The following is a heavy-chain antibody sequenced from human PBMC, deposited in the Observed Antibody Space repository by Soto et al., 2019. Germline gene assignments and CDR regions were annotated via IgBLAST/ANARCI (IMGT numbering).Heavy chain of an antibody. CDR2: ISGSGGST. D-gene: IGHD2-2*01. V-gene: IGHV3-23*01. CDR3: ASTIVVVPAAMPDAFDI. J-gene: IGHJ3*02. CDR1: GFTFSSYA. Sequence: GGSVSLSCAAAGFTFSSYAMSWVRQAPGKGLEWVSAISGSGGSTYYADSVKGRFTISRDNSKNTLYLQMNSLRAEDTAVYYCASTIVVVPAAMPDAFDIWGQGTMVTVSS.